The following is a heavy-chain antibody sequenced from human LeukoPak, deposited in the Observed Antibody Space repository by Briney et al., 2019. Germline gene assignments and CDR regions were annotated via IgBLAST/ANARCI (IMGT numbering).Heavy chain of an antibody. CDR2: IRSKAYGGTT. CDR3: TTYFGGGYYPDY. V-gene: IGHV3-49*04. J-gene: IGHJ4*02. CDR1: GFTFGDYA. Sequence: GGSLRLSCTASGFTFGDYAMSWVRQAPGKGLEWVGFIRSKAYGGTTEYAASVKGRFTISRDDSKSIAYLQMNSLKTEDTAVYFCTTYFGGGYYPDYWGQGTLVTVSS. D-gene: IGHD3-3*01.